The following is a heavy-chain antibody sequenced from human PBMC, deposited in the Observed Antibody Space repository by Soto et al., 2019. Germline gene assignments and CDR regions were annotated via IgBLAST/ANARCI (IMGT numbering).Heavy chain of an antibody. Sequence: SETLSLTCTVSGDSISSDYYHWTWIRQSPGKGLEWIGYIHYTGSTQYNPPLEGRVTMSVDTSKNQFSLKLRFVTAADSAIYYCAREDRDDNRGPGNWGQGTLVTVSS. J-gene: IGHJ1*01. CDR3: AREDRDDNRGPGN. D-gene: IGHD1-1*01. CDR2: IHYTGST. V-gene: IGHV4-30-4*08. CDR1: GDSISSDYYH.